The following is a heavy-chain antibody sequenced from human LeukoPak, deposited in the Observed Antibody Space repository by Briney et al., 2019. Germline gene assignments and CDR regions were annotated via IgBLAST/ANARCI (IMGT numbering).Heavy chain of an antibody. CDR1: GGSFSGYY. CDR2: INHSGST. V-gene: IGHV4-34*01. Sequence: SETLSLTCAVYGGSFSGYYWSWIRQPPGKGLEWIGEINHSGSTNYNPSLKSRVTISVDTSKNQFSLKLSSVTAADTAVYYCARGGVSGYSLWGQGTLVTVSS. CDR3: ARGGVSGYSL. J-gene: IGHJ4*02. D-gene: IGHD3-10*01.